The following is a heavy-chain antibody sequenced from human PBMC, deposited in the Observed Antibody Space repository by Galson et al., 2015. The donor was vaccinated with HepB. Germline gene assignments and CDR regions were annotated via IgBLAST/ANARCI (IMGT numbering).Heavy chain of an antibody. V-gene: IGHV1-69*13. CDR2: IIPIFGTA. J-gene: IGHJ6*02. CDR3: LSGYYGSGIHSYYYYGMDV. D-gene: IGHD3-10*01. Sequence: SVTVSCKASGGTFSSYAISWVRQAPGQGLEWMGGIIPIFGTANYAQKFQGRVTITADESTSTAYMELSSLRSEDTAVYYCLSGYYGSGIHSYYYYGMDVWGQGTTVTVSS. CDR1: GGTFSSYA.